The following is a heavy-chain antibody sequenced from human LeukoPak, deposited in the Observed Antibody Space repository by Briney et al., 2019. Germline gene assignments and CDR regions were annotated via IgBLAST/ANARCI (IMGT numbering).Heavy chain of an antibody. CDR2: IYSGGTT. CDR3: ASMYCSRGSCYVDY. CDR1: GFPISDNY. D-gene: IGHD2-15*01. Sequence: GVSLRLSCVVSGFPISDNYMSWVPQAQGNGLESVSVIYSGGTTYYADSVKGRFTLSKDNSKNTVYLQADSLRAEDTAVYYCASMYCSRGSCYVDYWGQGSLVTVSS. V-gene: IGHV3-53*01. J-gene: IGHJ4*02.